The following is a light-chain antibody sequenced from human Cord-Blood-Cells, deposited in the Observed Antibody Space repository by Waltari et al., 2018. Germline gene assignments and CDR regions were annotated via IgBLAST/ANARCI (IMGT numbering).Light chain of an antibody. Sequence: QYVLAQQPSASGAPGQRVTISCTCSSCNIGAGYDVPRSQQLPGTVPKLPIHGNSNRPSAVPDRFSGSKSDTSASLAITGLQAEDEADYYCQSYDSSLSGVVFGGGTKLTVL. CDR3: QSYDSSLSGVV. CDR1: SCNIGAGYD. CDR2: GNS. V-gene: IGLV1-40*01. J-gene: IGLJ2*01.